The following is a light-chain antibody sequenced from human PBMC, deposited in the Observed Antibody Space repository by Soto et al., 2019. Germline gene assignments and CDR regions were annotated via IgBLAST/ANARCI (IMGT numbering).Light chain of an antibody. CDR3: QEYDGAPTT. J-gene: IGKJ5*01. CDR2: DAS. Sequence: EIVLTQSPDTMSLSPGERATLSCRASQSIRSERLAWYQQKPGQAPRLVIFDASNRASGMPERFSGSGSGTDFTLAIARLEPEDFAVYYCQEYDGAPTTFGLGTRLEI. V-gene: IGKV3-20*01. CDR1: QSIRSER.